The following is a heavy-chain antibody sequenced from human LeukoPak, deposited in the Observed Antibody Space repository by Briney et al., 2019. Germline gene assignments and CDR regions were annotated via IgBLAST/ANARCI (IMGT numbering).Heavy chain of an antibody. J-gene: IGHJ4*02. V-gene: IGHV1-3*01. Sequence: ASVKVSCKASGYTFTSYAMHWARQAPGQRLEWMGWINAGNGNTKYSQKFQGRVTITRDTSASTAYMELSSLRSEDTAVYYCARGGVVVINDYWGQGTLVTVSS. CDR3: ARGGVVVINDY. D-gene: IGHD3-22*01. CDR2: INAGNGNT. CDR1: GYTFTSYA.